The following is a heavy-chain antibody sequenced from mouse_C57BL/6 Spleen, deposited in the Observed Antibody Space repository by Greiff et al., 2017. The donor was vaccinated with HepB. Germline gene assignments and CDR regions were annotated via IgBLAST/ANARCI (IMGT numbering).Heavy chain of an antibody. Sequence: EVKLVESGGGLVKPGGSLKLSCAASGFTFSSYAMSWVRQTPEKRLEWVATISDGGSYTYYPDNVKGRFTISRDNAKNNLYLQMSHLKSEDTAMYYCARDSSYDGYPYYFDYWGQGTTLTVSS. D-gene: IGHD2-3*01. V-gene: IGHV5-4*01. CDR3: ARDSSYDGYPYYFDY. CDR2: ISDGGSYT. J-gene: IGHJ2*01. CDR1: GFTFSSYA.